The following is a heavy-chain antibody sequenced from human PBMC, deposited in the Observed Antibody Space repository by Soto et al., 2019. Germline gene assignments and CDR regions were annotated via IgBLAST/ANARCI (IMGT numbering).Heavy chain of an antibody. D-gene: IGHD6-19*01. Sequence: QVTLKESGPVLVKPTETLTLRCTVSGLSITDSEMGVSWIRQPPGQPLEWLAHIDSSGEKSYRTFLKSRLAISKDTSKSQIVLTMTHMDPAGTATYYCARRHLAVAVSPWFDPWGQGIPVTVSS. CDR1: GLSITDSEMG. V-gene: IGHV2-26*01. CDR2: IDSSGEK. CDR3: ARRHLAVAVSPWFDP. J-gene: IGHJ5*02.